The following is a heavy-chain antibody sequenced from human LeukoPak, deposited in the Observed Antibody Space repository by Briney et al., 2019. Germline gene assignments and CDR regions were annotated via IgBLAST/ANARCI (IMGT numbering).Heavy chain of an antibody. V-gene: IGHV3-30*18. CDR1: GFTFSSYG. CDR2: ISYDGSNK. CDR3: AKDGPSYYFDY. J-gene: IGHJ4*02. Sequence: GGSLRLSCAASGFTFSSYGMHWVRQAPGKGLEWVAVISYDGSNKYYADSVKGRFTISRGNSKNTLYLQMNSLRAEDTAVYYCAKDGPSYYFDYWGQGTLVTVSS. D-gene: IGHD6-6*01.